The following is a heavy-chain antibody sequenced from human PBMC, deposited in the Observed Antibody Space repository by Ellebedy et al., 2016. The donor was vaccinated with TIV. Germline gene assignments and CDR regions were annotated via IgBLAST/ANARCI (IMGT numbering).Heavy chain of an antibody. J-gene: IGHJ1*01. D-gene: IGHD2-21*02. CDR1: GFTVSSNY. V-gene: IGHV3-66*02. Sequence: GESLKISCAASGFTVSSNYMSWVRQAPGKGLEWVSVIYSGGSTYYADSVRGRFTISRDNSNNTLYLHMNSLRAEDTALYYCTRGVVVTTSYSQYWGQGTLVTVSS. CDR2: IYSGGST. CDR3: TRGVVVTTSYSQY.